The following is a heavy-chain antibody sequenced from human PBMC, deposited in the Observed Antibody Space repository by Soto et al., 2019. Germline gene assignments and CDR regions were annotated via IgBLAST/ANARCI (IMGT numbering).Heavy chain of an antibody. V-gene: IGHV3-23*01. D-gene: IGHD6-13*01. Sequence: GGSLRLSCAASGFTFSSYAMNWVRQAPGKGLEWVSVISGSGDSTYYADSVKGRFTISRDNSKNTLYLQMNSLRAEDTAVYYCARRGPGTYLDSGGQGTLVTVS. J-gene: IGHJ4*02. CDR2: ISGSGDST. CDR3: ARRGPGTYLDS. CDR1: GFTFSSYA.